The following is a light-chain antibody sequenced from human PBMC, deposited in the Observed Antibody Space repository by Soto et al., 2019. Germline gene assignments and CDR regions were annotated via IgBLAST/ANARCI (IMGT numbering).Light chain of an antibody. CDR3: QQRGYT. V-gene: IGKV3-11*01. CDR2: DAS. J-gene: IGKJ2*01. Sequence: EIVLTQSPATLSLSPGERATLSCRASQSVSSYLAWYQQKPGQAPRLIIYDASTRATGIPARFRGSGSGTDFTLSISSLEPEDFAVYYCQQRGYTFGQGTKLEIQ. CDR1: QSVSSY.